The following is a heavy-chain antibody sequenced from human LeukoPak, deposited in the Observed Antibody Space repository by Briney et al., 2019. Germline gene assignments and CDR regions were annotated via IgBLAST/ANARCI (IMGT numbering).Heavy chain of an antibody. D-gene: IGHD6-13*01. CDR2: ISGSDKP. J-gene: IGHJ4*02. CDR1: GFTVTNYA. Sequence: PGGSLRLSCAVSGFTVTNYAMGWVRQAPGKGLGWVSSISGSDKPDYGDSVKGRFTISRDKSKNTLFLQMDSLRADDTALYYCAKGAGHFINYFHYWGQGTLVTVSS. CDR3: AKGAGHFINYFHY. V-gene: IGHV3-23*01.